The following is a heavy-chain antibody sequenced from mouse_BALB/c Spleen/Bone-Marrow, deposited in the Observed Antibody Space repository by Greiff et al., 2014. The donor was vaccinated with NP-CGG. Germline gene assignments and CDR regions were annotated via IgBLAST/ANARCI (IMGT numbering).Heavy chain of an antibody. J-gene: IGHJ2*01. D-gene: IGHD2-2*01. CDR1: GFNIKDTY. CDR2: IDPANGYT. CDR3: ARGGYYGYDVGY. V-gene: IGHV14-3*02. Sequence: DVKLQESGAEVVKPGASVKLSCAASGFNIKDTYIHWVKQRPEQGLEWIGRIDPANGYTKYDPRFQDKATITADTSSNTAYLNLSNLTSEGTAVYYCARGGYYGYDVGYWGQGTTLTVSS.